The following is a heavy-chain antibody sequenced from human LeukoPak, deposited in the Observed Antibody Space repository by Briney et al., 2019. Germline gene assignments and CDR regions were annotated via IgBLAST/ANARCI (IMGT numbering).Heavy chain of an antibody. D-gene: IGHD3-22*01. CDR1: GFTFGDYA. V-gene: IGHV3-49*04. Sequence: GGSLRLSCTASGFTFGDYAMSWVRQAPGKGLEWVGFIRSKAYGGTTEYAASVKGRFTTSRDDSKSIAYLQMNSLKTEDTAVYYCTRNNSSGYYPNPWGQGTLVTVSS. J-gene: IGHJ5*02. CDR3: TRNNSSGYYPNP. CDR2: IRSKAYGGTT.